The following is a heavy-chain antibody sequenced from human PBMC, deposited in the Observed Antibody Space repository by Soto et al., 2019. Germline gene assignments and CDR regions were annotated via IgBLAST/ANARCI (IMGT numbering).Heavy chain of an antibody. Sequence: GGSLRLSCAASGFTFSSYAMHWVRQAPGKGLEWVAVISYDGSNKYYADSVKGRFTISRDNSKNTLYLQMNSLRAEDTAVYYCARDRGPYSSSPPGYWGQGTLVTVSS. CDR1: GFTFSSYA. CDR3: ARDRGPYSSSPPGY. CDR2: ISYDGSNK. D-gene: IGHD6-13*01. V-gene: IGHV3-30-3*01. J-gene: IGHJ4*02.